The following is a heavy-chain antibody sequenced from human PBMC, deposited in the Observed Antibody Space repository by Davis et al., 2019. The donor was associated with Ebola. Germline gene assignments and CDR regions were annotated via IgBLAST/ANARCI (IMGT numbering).Heavy chain of an antibody. Sequence: GESLKISCAASGLTFSSDWMHWVRQVPGKGLVWVSRMNSDGSTTRYADSVKGRFTISRDNAKNSLYLQLNSLRPEDTALYYCARAPAGRWQWPGTACDYWGQGTLVTVSS. CDR1: GLTFSSDW. D-gene: IGHD6-19*01. CDR3: ARAPAGRWQWPGTACDY. V-gene: IGHV3-74*01. J-gene: IGHJ4*02. CDR2: MNSDGSTT.